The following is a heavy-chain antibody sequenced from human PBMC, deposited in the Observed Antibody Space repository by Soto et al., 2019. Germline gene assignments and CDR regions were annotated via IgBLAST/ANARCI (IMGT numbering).Heavy chain of an antibody. CDR1: RGTMNSYY. D-gene: IGHD3-3*01. CDR3: ARGQRFSDWFDP. J-gene: IGHJ5*02. V-gene: IGHV4-4*07. Sequence: PSETLSLTCTVSRGTMNSYYWTWIRQPAGKGLEWIGRIYSSGSTKYNPSLQSRVTMPLDTSKNHFSLRLTSVTAADTAVYYCARGQRFSDWFDPWGQGTLVTVSS. CDR2: IYSSGST.